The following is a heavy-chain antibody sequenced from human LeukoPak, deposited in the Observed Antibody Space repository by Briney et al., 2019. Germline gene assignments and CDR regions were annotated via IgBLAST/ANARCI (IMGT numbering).Heavy chain of an antibody. D-gene: IGHD3-3*01. CDR1: GGSISSYY. Sequence: SETLSLTCTVSGGSISSYYWSWIRQPPGKGLEWIGEINHSGSTNYNPSLKSRVTISVDTSKNQFSLKLSSVTAADTAVYYCASRRIYDFWSGYYQGMDVWGKGTTVTVSS. CDR2: INHSGST. V-gene: IGHV4-34*01. CDR3: ASRRIYDFWSGYYQGMDV. J-gene: IGHJ6*04.